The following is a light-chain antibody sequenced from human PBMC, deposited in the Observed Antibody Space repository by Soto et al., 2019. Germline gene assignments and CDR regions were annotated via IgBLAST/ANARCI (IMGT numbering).Light chain of an antibody. CDR1: SSNIGAGYE. CDR2: ENN. CDR3: LSYDSSLSGYV. Sequence: QSVLTQPPSVSEAPGQRVTISCTGRSSNIGAGYEAHWYQQVPGTAPKLLIYENNNRPSGVPDRFSGSKSGTSASLAITGLQAEDEAEYYCLSYDSSLSGYVFGTGTKLTVL. V-gene: IGLV1-40*01. J-gene: IGLJ1*01.